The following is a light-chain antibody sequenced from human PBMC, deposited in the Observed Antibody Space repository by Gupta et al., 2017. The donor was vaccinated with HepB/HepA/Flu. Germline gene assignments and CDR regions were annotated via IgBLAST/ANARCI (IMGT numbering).Light chain of an antibody. CDR1: SSDVGGYNF. CDR2: DVS. Sequence: QSAQTQPASVSGSPGQSITISCTGTSSDVGGYNFVSWYQHHPAKAPKLMIYDVSNRPSGVSNRFSGSKSGSTASLTISGLQAEDDADYYCSSYTSSSTLVFGTGTKVTVL. V-gene: IGLV2-14*03. CDR3: SSYTSSSTLV. J-gene: IGLJ1*01.